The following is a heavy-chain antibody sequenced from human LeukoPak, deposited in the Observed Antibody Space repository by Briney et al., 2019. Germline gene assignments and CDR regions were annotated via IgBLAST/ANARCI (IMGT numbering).Heavy chain of an antibody. J-gene: IGHJ4*02. D-gene: IGHD6-19*01. CDR3: ARREGISGWYPAHFDY. Sequence: KPSETLSLTCAVYGGSFSGYYWSWIRQPPGKGLEWIGEINHSGSTNYNPSLKSRVTISVDTSKNQFSLKLSSVTAADTAVYYCARREGISGWYPAHFDYWGQGTLVTVSS. CDR1: GGSFSGYY. V-gene: IGHV4-34*01. CDR2: INHSGST.